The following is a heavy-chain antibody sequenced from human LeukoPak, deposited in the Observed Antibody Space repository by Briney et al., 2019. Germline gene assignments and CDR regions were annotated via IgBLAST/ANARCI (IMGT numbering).Heavy chain of an antibody. Sequence: GGSLRLSCAASGFTFSSYEMNWVRQAPGKGLEWVSYISSSGSTIYYADSVKGRFTISRDNAKNSLYLQMNSLRAEDTAVNYCARDNRRGSRYSGSYFDYWGQGTLVTVSS. CDR2: ISSSGSTI. CDR1: GFTFSSYE. V-gene: IGHV3-48*03. CDR3: ARDNRRGSRYSGSYFDY. J-gene: IGHJ4*02. D-gene: IGHD1-26*01.